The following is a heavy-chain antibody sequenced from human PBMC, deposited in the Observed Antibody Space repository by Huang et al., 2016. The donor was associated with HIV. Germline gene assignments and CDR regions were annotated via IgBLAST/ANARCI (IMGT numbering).Heavy chain of an antibody. D-gene: IGHD6-19*01. J-gene: IGHJ1*01. V-gene: IGHV3-30*03. CDR3: ALKGDSSGWEYFRH. CDR2: ISYDGSNK. Sequence: QVQLVESGGGVVQPGRSLRLSCAASGFIFSNYGMHWVGQAPGKGLEWVGLISYDGSNKYYTDSVKGRFSISRDNSKNTLYLQMNSLRAEDTAVYYCALKGDSSGWEYFRHWGQGTLVTVSS. CDR1: GFIFSNYG.